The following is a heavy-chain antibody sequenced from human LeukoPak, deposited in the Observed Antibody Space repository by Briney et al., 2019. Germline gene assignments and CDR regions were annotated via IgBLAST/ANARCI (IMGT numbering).Heavy chain of an antibody. CDR1: GDSISRSNYY. V-gene: IGHV4-39*01. J-gene: IGHJ4*02. Sequence: SETLSLTCTVSGDSISRSNYYWGWIRQPPGKGLEWIGSIYYRRRDDYNPSLKSRVTISVDTSKNQLSLNLSSVTAADTAVYYCARGYYHDSKWGQGTLVTVSS. D-gene: IGHD3-22*01. CDR3: ARGYYHDSK. CDR2: IYYRRRD.